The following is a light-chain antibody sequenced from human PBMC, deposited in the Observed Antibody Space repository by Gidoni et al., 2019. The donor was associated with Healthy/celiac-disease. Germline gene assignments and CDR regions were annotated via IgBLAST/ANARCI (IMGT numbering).Light chain of an antibody. CDR1: QGISSY. CDR3: QQLNSYPPSS. Sequence: DIQLTQSPSFLSASVGDRVTITCWASQGISSYLAWYQQKPGKAPKLLIYAASTWQSGVPSRFSGSGSGTEFTLTISSLQPEDVATYYCQQLNSYPPSSFGQXTKLEIK. CDR2: AAS. V-gene: IGKV1-9*01. J-gene: IGKJ2*04.